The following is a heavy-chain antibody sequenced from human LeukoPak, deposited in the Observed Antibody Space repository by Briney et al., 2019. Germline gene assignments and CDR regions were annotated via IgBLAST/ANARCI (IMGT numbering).Heavy chain of an antibody. Sequence: SETLSLTCAVYGGSFSGYYWSWIRQPPGKGLEWIGEINHSGSTNYDPSLKSRVTISVDTSKNQFSLKLSSVTAADTAVYYCAKDTLFPLLMVYANDAFDIWGQGTMVTVSS. D-gene: IGHD2-8*01. CDR2: INHSGST. J-gene: IGHJ3*02. CDR3: AKDTLFPLLMVYANDAFDI. V-gene: IGHV4-34*01. CDR1: GGSFSGYY.